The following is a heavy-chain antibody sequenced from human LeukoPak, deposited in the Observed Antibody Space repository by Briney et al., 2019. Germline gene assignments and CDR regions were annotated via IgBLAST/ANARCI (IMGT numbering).Heavy chain of an antibody. D-gene: IGHD2-2*01. V-gene: IGHV1-69*13. CDR2: IIPIFGTA. Sequence: SVKVSCKDSGGTFSSYAISWVRQAPGQGLEWMGGIIPIFGTANYAQKFQGRVTITADESTSTAYMELSSLRSEDTAVYYCASYCSSTSCRTRPGYYMDVWGKGTTVTVSS. J-gene: IGHJ6*03. CDR3: ASYCSSTSCRTRPGYYMDV. CDR1: GGTFSSYA.